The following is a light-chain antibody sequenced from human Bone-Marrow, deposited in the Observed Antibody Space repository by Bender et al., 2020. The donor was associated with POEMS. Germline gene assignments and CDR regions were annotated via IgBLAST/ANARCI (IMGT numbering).Light chain of an antibody. J-gene: IGLJ1*01. V-gene: IGLV3-21*02. CDR2: DDN. Sequence: SYVLTQPPSVSVAPGQTARITCGGNNIGSKSVHCYQQKPGQAPVLVVYDDNDPPSGIPERFFGSNSGNTASLTNSGLHAEDEGDYYCVSFTSSSTYVFGTGTRVTV. CDR1: NIGSKS. CDR3: VSFTSSSTYV.